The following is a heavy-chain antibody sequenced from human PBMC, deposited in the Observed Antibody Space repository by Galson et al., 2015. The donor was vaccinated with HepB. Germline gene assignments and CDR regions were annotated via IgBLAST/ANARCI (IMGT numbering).Heavy chain of an antibody. Sequence: SLRLSCASSGFTFGDYAVNWSRQAPGKGLEWIGFIRRNTYGATTEYAASLKGRFSISRDDSKNIAHLQMNSLQTEDTAVYFCAREAAGLGGYFDYWGRGTLVTVSS. CDR2: IRRNTYGATT. D-gene: IGHD6-13*01. V-gene: IGHV3-49*03. J-gene: IGHJ4*02. CDR3: AREAAGLGGYFDY. CDR1: GFTFGDYA.